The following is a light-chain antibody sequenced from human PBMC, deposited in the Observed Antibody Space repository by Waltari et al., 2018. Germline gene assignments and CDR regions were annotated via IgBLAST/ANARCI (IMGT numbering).Light chain of an antibody. CDR2: KDT. J-gene: IGLJ2*01. CDR3: QSANSRSKVV. Sequence: PSVSVSPGQTARIPCSGDSLPKQYAYWYQQKAGQAPVLIVYKDTERPSGIPERFSGSSSGTTVTLTISGVQAEDEANYYCQSANSRSKVVFGGGTKVTVL. V-gene: IGLV3-25*03. CDR1: SLPKQY.